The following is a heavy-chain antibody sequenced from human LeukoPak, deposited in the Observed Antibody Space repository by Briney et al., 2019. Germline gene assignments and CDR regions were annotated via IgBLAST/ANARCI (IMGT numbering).Heavy chain of an antibody. CDR1: GFTFSSYW. CDR2: IKRDGSET. CDR3: ARRTYYDSSGLTFDY. V-gene: IGHV3-7*03. J-gene: IGHJ4*02. D-gene: IGHD3-22*01. Sequence: GGSLRLSCAASGFTFSSYWMSWVRQAPGKGLEWVANIKRDGSETYYMDSVKGRFTISRDNAKNPLFLQMVSLRAEDTAMHYCARRTYYDSSGLTFDYWGQGTLVTVSS.